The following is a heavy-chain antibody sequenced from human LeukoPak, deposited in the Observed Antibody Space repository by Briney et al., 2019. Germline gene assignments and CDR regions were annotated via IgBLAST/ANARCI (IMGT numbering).Heavy chain of an antibody. CDR1: GGSFSGYY. CDR2: INHSGST. D-gene: IGHD3-10*01. J-gene: IGHJ4*02. V-gene: IGHV4-34*01. CDR3: ARDLGGSGSYYADY. Sequence: SETLSLTCAVYGGSFSGYYWSWIRQPPGKGLEWIGEINHSGSTNYNPSPKSRVTISVDTSKNQFSLKLSSVTAADTAVYYCARDLGGSGSYYADYWGQGTLVTVSS.